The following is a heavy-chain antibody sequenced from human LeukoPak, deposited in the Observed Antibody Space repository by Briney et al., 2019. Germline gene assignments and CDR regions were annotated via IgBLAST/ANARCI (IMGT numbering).Heavy chain of an antibody. Sequence: GGSLRLSCAASGFTFSGSSRHWVGQASGKGLEWVGRIRTKTYNYATAYGASVKGRFTLSSDDSKNTAYLQMNSLKTEDTAVYYCTRSDSGSYQMDFDYWGQGTLVTVSS. CDR2: IRTKTYNYAT. V-gene: IGHV3-73*01. CDR3: TRSDSGSYQMDFDY. CDR1: GFTFSGSS. D-gene: IGHD1-26*01. J-gene: IGHJ4*02.